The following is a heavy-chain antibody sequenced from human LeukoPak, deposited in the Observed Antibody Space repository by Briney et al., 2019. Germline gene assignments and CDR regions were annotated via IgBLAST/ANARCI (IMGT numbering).Heavy chain of an antibody. D-gene: IGHD3-10*01. CDR1: GGSISDDTYY. Sequence: PSETLSLTCTVSGGSISDDTYYWTWIRQPAGKGLEWIGRIYNIGNANYSPSLKSRVSISIDTSRNQFSLKLSSMTAADTAVYYCARGALLWFGERMEYYFDYWGQGTLLTVSS. CDR2: IYNIGNA. V-gene: IGHV4-61*10. CDR3: ARGALLWFGERMEYYFDY. J-gene: IGHJ4*02.